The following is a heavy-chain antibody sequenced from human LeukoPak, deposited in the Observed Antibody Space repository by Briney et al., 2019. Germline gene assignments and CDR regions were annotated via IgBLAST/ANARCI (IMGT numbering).Heavy chain of an antibody. V-gene: IGHV4-39*07. CDR2: IYYSGTT. CDR1: GGSISSNSHY. J-gene: IGHJ4*02. Sequence: PSETLSLTCTVSGGSISSNSHYWGWSRQPPGKGLGWIGSIYYSGTTSYNPSLTSRVTMSVDTSKRQFSLKLTSVTAADTAVYYCARARGYYPDYWGQGTLVTVS. CDR3: ARARGYYPDY.